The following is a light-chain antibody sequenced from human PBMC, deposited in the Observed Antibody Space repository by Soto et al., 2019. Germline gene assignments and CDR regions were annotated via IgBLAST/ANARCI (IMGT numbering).Light chain of an antibody. J-gene: IGKJ2*01. CDR2: WAS. CDR1: QSVLYSSNNKND. Sequence: DIVMTQSPDSLAVSLGERATIKCKSSQSVLYSSNNKNDLAWYQQKPVQPPKLLIYWASTRESGVPDRFSGSGSGTDFTLTISRLQAEDVAVYYCQQYYSTPYTFGQGTKLEIK. CDR3: QQYYSTPYT. V-gene: IGKV4-1*01.